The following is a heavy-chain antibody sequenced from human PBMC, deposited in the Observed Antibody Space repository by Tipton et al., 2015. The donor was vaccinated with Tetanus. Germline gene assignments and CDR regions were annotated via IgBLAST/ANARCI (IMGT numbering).Heavy chain of an antibody. CDR2: IYYSGST. CDR3: ARSQVTMVDY. V-gene: IGHV4-39*07. D-gene: IGHD3-3*01. CDR1: GGSISSSSYY. J-gene: IGHJ4*02. Sequence: TLSLTCTVSGGSISSSSYYWGWIRQPPGKGLEWIGSIYYSGSTYYNPSLKSRVTISVDTSKNQFSLKLSSVTAADTAVYYCARSQVTMVDYWGQGTLVTVSP.